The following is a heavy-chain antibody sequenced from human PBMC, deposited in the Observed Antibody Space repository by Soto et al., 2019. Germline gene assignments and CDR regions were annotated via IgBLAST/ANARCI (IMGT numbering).Heavy chain of an antibody. CDR3: AIENLYYDILTGYNYYYGMDV. CDR1: GYTLTELS. J-gene: IGHJ6*02. V-gene: IGHV1-24*01. D-gene: IGHD3-9*01. Sequence: ASVKVSCTVSGYTLTELSMHWVRQAPGKGLEWMGGFDPEDGETIYAQKFQGRVTMTEDTSTDTAYMELSSLRSEDTAVYYCAIENLYYDILTGYNYYYGMDVWGQGTTVTVSS. CDR2: FDPEDGET.